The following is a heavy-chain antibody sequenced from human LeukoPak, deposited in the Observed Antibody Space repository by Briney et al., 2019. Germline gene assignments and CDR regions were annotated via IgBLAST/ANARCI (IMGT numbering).Heavy chain of an antibody. D-gene: IGHD3-16*01. CDR2: IKSKTDGGTT. J-gene: IGHJ4*02. CDR3: TTDYVWGSYEVY. Sequence: GGSLRLSCAASGFTFSNAWMSWVRQAPGKGLEWVGRIKSKTDGGTTDYAAPVKGRFIISRDDSKHTLYLQMKSLKTEDTAIYYCTTDYVWGSYEVYWGQGTLVTVSS. V-gene: IGHV3-15*01. CDR1: GFTFSNAW.